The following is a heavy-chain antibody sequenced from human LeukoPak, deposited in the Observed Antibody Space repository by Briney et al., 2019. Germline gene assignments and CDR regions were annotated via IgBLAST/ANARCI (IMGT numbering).Heavy chain of an antibody. CDR1: GYTFTSYG. J-gene: IGHJ5*02. CDR2: ISAYNGNT. D-gene: IGHD6-13*01. Sequence: ASVKVSCKASGYTFTSYGISWARQAPGQGLEWMGWISAYNGNTNYAQKLQGRVTMTTDTSTSTAYMELRSLRSDDTAVYYCARTYSSSWYDWFDPWGQGTLVTVSS. CDR3: ARTYSSSWYDWFDP. V-gene: IGHV1-18*01.